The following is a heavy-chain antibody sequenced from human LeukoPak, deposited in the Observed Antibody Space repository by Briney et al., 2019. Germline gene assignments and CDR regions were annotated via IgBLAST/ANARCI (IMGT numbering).Heavy chain of an antibody. CDR2: ISYDGRNK. CDR1: GFTFSRFG. Sequence: PGGSLRLSCLASGFTFSRFGMHWVRQAPGKGLEWVAVISYDGRNKYYADSVKGRFTISRDNSKNTLFLQMSSLRAEDTAVYYCASHWAQQVVSDYWGQGTLVTVSS. V-gene: IGHV3-30*03. D-gene: IGHD6-13*01. J-gene: IGHJ4*02. CDR3: ASHWAQQVVSDY.